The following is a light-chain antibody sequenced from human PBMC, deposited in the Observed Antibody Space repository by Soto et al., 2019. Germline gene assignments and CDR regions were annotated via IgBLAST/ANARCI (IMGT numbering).Light chain of an antibody. CDR2: GAS. J-gene: IGKJ1*01. Sequence: EIVLTQSPGTLSLSPVERANLSCRPSQSVSSSYLAWYQQKPGQAPRLLIYGASSRATGIPDRFSGSGSGTDFTLTISRLEPEDFAVYYCQQYGSSPQTFGQGTKVDI. CDR1: QSVSSSY. V-gene: IGKV3-20*01. CDR3: QQYGSSPQT.